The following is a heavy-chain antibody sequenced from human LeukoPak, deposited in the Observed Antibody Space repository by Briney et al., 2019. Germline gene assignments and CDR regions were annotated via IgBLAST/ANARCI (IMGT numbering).Heavy chain of an antibody. CDR1: GFIFGDYA. J-gene: IGHJ5*02. V-gene: IGHV3-30*04. D-gene: IGHD1-26*01. CDR2: IAFDDTDR. Sequence: GGSLRLSCAASGFIFGDYAMHWVRQAPGKGLEWVAAIAFDDTDRYYIDSVKGRFTISRDDSKNTLYLQMNSLRAEDTAVYYCAREKIVGATFDPWGQGTLVTVSS. CDR3: AREKIVGATFDP.